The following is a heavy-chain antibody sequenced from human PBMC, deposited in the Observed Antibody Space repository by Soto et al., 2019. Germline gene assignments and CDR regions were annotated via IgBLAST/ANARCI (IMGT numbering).Heavy chain of an antibody. J-gene: IGHJ4*02. D-gene: IGHD1-26*01. CDR1: GGSISSYS. Sequence: SETLSLTCTVSGGSISSYSWSWIRQPPGKGLEYIGYVYHTGSSYYNPALNNRVSMSVDLSKNQFSLSLKSVTAADTAIYYCARFQLFNSGYFDFWGQGILVTVSS. V-gene: IGHV4-59*04. CDR2: VYHTGSS. CDR3: ARFQLFNSGYFDF.